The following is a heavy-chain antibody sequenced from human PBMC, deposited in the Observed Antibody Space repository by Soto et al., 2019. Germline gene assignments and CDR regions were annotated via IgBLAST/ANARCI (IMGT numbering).Heavy chain of an antibody. CDR2: ISYDGSNK. CDR1: GFTFSSYA. Sequence: QVQLVESGGGVVQRGRSLRLSCAASGFTFSSYAMHWVRQAPGKGLEWVAVISYDGSNKYYADSVKGRFTISRDNSKNTLYLQMNSLRAEDTAVYYCARDPVAYCGGDCRTFDYWGQGTLVTVSS. D-gene: IGHD2-21*02. J-gene: IGHJ4*02. V-gene: IGHV3-30-3*01. CDR3: ARDPVAYCGGDCRTFDY.